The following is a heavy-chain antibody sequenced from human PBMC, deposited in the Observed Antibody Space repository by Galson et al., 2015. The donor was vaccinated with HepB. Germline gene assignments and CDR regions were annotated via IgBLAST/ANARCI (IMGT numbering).Heavy chain of an antibody. J-gene: IGHJ4*02. V-gene: IGHV3-11*04. CDR3: ARDQSGTWCVDH. D-gene: IGHD1-26*01. CDR2: ISSSRSDTI. Sequence: SLRLSCAASGFTFSDYYMSWIRQAPGKGLEWVSYISSSRSDTIYYADSVKGRFTISRDNAKNSLYLQMNSLRVEDTALYYCARDQSGTWCVDHWGQGTLVTVSS. CDR1: GFTFSDYY.